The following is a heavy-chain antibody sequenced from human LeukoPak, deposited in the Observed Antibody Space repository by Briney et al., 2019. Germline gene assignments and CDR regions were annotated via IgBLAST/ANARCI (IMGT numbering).Heavy chain of an antibody. J-gene: IGHJ4*02. V-gene: IGHV4-59*01. Sequence: SETLSLTCTVSGGSISSYYWSWIRQPPGKGLEWIGYIYYSGSTNYNPSLKSRVTISVDTSKNQFSLKLSSVTAADTAAYYCARGPYYDSSGQFDYWGQGTLVTVSS. CDR2: IYYSGST. CDR3: ARGPYYDSSGQFDY. D-gene: IGHD3-22*01. CDR1: GGSISSYY.